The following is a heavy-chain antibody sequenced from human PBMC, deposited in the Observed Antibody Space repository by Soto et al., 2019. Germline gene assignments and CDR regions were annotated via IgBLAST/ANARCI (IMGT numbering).Heavy chain of an antibody. D-gene: IGHD5-12*01. CDR2: IWYDGSSK. J-gene: IGHJ4*02. CDR1: GITFTSYG. V-gene: IGHV3-33*01. Sequence: QVQLVESAGGVVQPGRSLRLSCAASGITFTSYGMHWVRKAPGKGLEWVAVIWYDGSSKYYADSVKGRFTISRDNSKNTLYLQMNSLRAEDTAVYYCARDREATGPPLGYRGQGPLVIFSS. CDR3: ARDREATGPPLGY.